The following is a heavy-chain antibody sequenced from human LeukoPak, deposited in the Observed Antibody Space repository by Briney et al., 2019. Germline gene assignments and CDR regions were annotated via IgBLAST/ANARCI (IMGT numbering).Heavy chain of an antibody. CDR2: INAGNGNT. D-gene: IGHD6-19*01. J-gene: IGHJ6*03. CDR3: ARGGIAVAGTVGGYYYYMDV. V-gene: IGHV1-3*03. CDR1: GYTFTSYA. Sequence: ASVKVSCKASGYTFTSYAMHWVRQAPGQRLEWMGWINAGNGNTKYSQELQGRVTITRDTSASTAYMELSGLRSEDMAVYYCARGGIAVAGTVGGYYYYMDVWGKGTTVTVSS.